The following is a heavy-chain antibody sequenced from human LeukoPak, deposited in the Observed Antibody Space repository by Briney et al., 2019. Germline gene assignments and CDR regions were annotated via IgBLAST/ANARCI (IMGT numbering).Heavy chain of an antibody. CDR3: ARASIVVVVAANNWFDP. Sequence: GGSLRLSCAASGFTFSSYGMHWVRQAPGKGLEWVAVIWYDGSNKYYADSVKGRFTISRDNAKNSLYLQMNSLRAEDTAVYYCARASIVVVVAANNWFDPWGQGTLVSVSS. CDR1: GFTFSSYG. D-gene: IGHD2-15*01. V-gene: IGHV3-33*01. CDR2: IWYDGSNK. J-gene: IGHJ5*02.